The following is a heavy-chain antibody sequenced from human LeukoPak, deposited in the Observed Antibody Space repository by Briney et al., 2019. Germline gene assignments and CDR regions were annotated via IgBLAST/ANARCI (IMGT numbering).Heavy chain of an antibody. V-gene: IGHV3-9*01. Sequence: GGSLRLSCAASGFTLDDYAMHWVRQAPGKGLEWVSGISWNSGSIGYADSVKGRFTISRDNAKNSLYLQMNSLRAEGTALYYCAKPRRSFYYYYGMDVWGQGTTVTVSS. CDR3: AKPRRSFYYYYGMDV. CDR2: ISWNSGSI. J-gene: IGHJ6*02. CDR1: GFTLDDYA.